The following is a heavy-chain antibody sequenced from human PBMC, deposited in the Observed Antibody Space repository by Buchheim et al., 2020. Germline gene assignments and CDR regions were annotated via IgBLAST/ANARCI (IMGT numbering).Heavy chain of an antibody. Sequence: QVQLQQWGAGLLKPSETLSLTCAVYGGSFSGYYWSWIRQPPGKGLEWIGEINHSGSTNYNPSLKSRVTISVETSKKQLSLKLSSVTAADTAVYYCARGPTDYGDYGRNFDYWGQGTL. CDR2: INHSGST. CDR3: ARGPTDYGDYGRNFDY. CDR1: GGSFSGYY. V-gene: IGHV4-34*01. D-gene: IGHD4-17*01. J-gene: IGHJ4*02.